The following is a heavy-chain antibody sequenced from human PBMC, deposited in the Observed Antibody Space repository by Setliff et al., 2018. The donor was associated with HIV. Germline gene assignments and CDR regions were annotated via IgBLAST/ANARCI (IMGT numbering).Heavy chain of an antibody. J-gene: IGHJ4*02. V-gene: IGHV3-11*04. CDR1: GFTFSDYY. CDR2: ISNSGSTI. CDR3: ARESYNYGYND. D-gene: IGHD5-18*01. Sequence: GGSLRLSCAASGFTFSDYYMSWIRQAPGKGLEWVSYISNSGSTIYYADSVRGRFITFRDNAKNSLYLQMNSLRAEDTAVYYCARESYNYGYNDWGQGTLVTVSS.